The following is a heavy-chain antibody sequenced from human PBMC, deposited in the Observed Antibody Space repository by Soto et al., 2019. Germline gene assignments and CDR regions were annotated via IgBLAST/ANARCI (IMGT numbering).Heavy chain of an antibody. CDR3: ARGTSSSWYKYYFEY. CDR1: GYNFTSYW. V-gene: IGHV5-51*01. D-gene: IGHD6-13*01. J-gene: IGHJ4*02. Sequence: VESLKISCNGSGYNFTSYWIGWVRQMPGKGLEWMGIIYPGDSDTRYSPSFQGQVTISADKSISTAYLQWSSLKASDTAMYYCARGTSSSWYKYYFEYWGKGTMVAVSS. CDR2: IYPGDSDT.